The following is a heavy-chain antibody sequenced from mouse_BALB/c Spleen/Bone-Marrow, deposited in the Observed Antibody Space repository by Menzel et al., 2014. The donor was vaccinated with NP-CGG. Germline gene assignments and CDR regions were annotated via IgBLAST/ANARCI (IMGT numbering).Heavy chain of an antibody. J-gene: IGHJ4*01. CDR1: GFTFTDYY. CDR3: ARDDYYAMDY. Sequence: EVQRVESGGGLVQPGGSLRLSCATSGFTFTDYYMSWVRQPPGKALEWLGFIRNKANGYTTEYSASVKGRFTISRDNSQSILYLRMNTLRAEDSATYYCARDDYYAMDYWGQGTSVTVSS. CDR2: IRNKANGYTT. V-gene: IGHV7-3*02.